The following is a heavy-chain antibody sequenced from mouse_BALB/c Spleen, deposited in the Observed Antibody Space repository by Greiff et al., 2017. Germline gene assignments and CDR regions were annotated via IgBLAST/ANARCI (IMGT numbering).Heavy chain of an antibody. CDR2: IYPGDGDT. CDR1: GYAFSSSW. CDR3: ARGDGSSYAWFAY. V-gene: IGHV1-82*01. J-gene: IGHJ3*01. D-gene: IGHD1-1*01. Sequence: QVQLQQSGPELVKPGASVKISCKASGYAFSSSWMNWVKQRPGQGLEWIGRIYPGDGDTNYNGKFKGKATLTADKSSSTAYMQLSSLTSVDSAVYFCARGDGSSYAWFAYWGQGTLVTVSA.